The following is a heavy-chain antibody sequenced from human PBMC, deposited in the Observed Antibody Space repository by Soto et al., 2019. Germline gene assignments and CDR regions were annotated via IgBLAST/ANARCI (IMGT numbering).Heavy chain of an antibody. CDR1: GFTFSSYG. D-gene: IGHD3-16*02. CDR2: IWYDGSNK. J-gene: IGHJ6*02. CDR3: ARDLAPQRPGPLAYYYYGMDV. V-gene: IGHV3-33*01. Sequence: QVQLVESGGGVVQPGRSLRLSCAASGFTFSSYGMHWVRQAPGKGLEWVAVIWYDGSNKYYADSVKGRFTISRDNSKXXLXLXRNSLRAEDTAVYYCARDLAPQRPGPLAYYYYGMDVWGQGTTVTVSS.